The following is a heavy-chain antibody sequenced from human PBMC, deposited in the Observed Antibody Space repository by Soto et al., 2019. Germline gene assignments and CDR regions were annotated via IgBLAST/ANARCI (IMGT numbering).Heavy chain of an antibody. V-gene: IGHV1-69*12. CDR3: ARDGDPGYSFWSGPLGGGRFDP. CDR2: IVPMFGTA. Sequence: QVQLVQSGAEVKEPGSSVNVSCKTSGGTFGNTAVTWGRQAPGQGLEWIGGIVPMFGTANYAQKFRGRVTITADESRRTAYMELSSLRSDDTAVYYCARDGDPGYSFWSGPLGGGRFDPWGKGTLVTVSS. J-gene: IGHJ5*02. CDR1: GGTFGNTA. D-gene: IGHD3-3*01.